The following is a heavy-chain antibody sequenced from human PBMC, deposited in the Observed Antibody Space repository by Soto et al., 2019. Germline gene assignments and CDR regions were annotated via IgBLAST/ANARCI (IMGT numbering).Heavy chain of an antibody. D-gene: IGHD2-15*01. V-gene: IGHV3-30*18. J-gene: IGHJ3*02. CDR3: AEVNSIGLWYSPAFDI. CDR1: GFTFSSYG. Sequence: PGGSLRLSCAASGFTFSSYGMHWVRQAPGKGLEWVAVISYDESNKYYADSVKGRFTISRDNSKNTLYLQMNSLRAEDTAVYYCAEVNSIGLWYSPAFDIWGQGTMVTVSS. CDR2: ISYDESNK.